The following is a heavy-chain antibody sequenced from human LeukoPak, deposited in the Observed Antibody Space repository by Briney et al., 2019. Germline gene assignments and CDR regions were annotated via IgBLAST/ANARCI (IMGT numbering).Heavy chain of an antibody. J-gene: IGHJ3*02. V-gene: IGHV3-66*01. CDR3: ASLKIRRIGNAFDI. CDR2: IYSGGST. CDR1: GFTVSSNY. D-gene: IGHD1-1*01. Sequence: GGSLRLSCAASGFTVSSNYMSWVRQAPGKGLEWVSVIYSGGSTYYADSVKGRFTISRDNSKNTLYLQMNSLRAEDTAVYYCASLKIRRIGNAFDIWGQGTMVTVSS.